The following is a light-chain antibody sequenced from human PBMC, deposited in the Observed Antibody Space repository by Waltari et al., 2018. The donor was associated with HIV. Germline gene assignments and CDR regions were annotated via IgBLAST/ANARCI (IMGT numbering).Light chain of an antibody. V-gene: IGKV3-20*01. CDR1: QYVSSTS. Sequence: ELVLLQSPGILSLSPGESVTLSCRASQYVSSTSLAWYQKRPGQAPRLFIYGASKRATVIPDRFSGGGSGTDFTRTISSLEPEDSAVYFCQQYGDSPLTFGPGTKVEVK. CDR3: QQYGDSPLT. CDR2: GAS. J-gene: IGKJ3*01.